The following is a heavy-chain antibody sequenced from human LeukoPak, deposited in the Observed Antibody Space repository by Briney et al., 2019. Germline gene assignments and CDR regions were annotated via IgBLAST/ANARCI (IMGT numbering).Heavy chain of an antibody. CDR3: ARRYLFNFDY. CDR2: IYYSGST. D-gene: IGHD1-26*01. CDR1: DGSTSSYY. Sequence: PSETLSLTCSVSDGSTSSYYWTWIRQPPGRGLEWIAYIYYSGSTNYNPSLKSRVTISVDTSKNQFSLKLSSVTAADTAVYYCARRYLFNFDYWGQGTLVTVSS. J-gene: IGHJ4*02. V-gene: IGHV4-59*08.